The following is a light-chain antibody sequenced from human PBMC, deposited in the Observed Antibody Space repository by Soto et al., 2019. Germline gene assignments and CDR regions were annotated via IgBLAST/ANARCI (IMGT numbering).Light chain of an antibody. CDR2: RAS. V-gene: IGKV1-16*01. Sequence: DIQMTQSPYSLSASVGDRVTITCRASQGISTYLAWFQQKPGKAPKSLIYRASTSQSGVPSRFSGSGSGTDFTLTISSLQPEDFATYYCQESYSTPSVTFGPGTKVDIK. CDR3: QESYSTPSVT. J-gene: IGKJ3*01. CDR1: QGISTY.